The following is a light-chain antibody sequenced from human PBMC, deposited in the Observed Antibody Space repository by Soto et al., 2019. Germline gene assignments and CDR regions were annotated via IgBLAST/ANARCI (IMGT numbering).Light chain of an antibody. J-gene: IGLJ3*02. CDR1: SSNIGRNT. Sequence: QSVLTQPPSASGTPGQRLTISCSGSSSNIGRNTVKWYRQLPGTAPKLLIVSSDQRPSGVPDRFSGSQSGTSASLAISGLQSEDEADYICAAWDDSLNAWAFGGGTKLTVL. V-gene: IGLV1-44*01. CDR3: AAWDDSLNAWA. CDR2: SSD.